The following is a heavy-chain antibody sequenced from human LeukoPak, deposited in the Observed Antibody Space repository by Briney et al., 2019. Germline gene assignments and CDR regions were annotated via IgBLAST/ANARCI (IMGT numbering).Heavy chain of an antibody. V-gene: IGHV3-48*04. CDR3: ARERGLEGATHFDY. CDR1: GFTFSSYS. D-gene: IGHD1-26*01. J-gene: IGHJ4*02. Sequence: GGSLRLSCAASGFTFSSYSMNWVRQAPGKGLEWVSYISSSSSTICYADSVKGRFTISRDNAKNSLYLQMNSLRAEDTAVYYCARERGLEGATHFDYWGQGTLVTVSS. CDR2: ISSSSSTI.